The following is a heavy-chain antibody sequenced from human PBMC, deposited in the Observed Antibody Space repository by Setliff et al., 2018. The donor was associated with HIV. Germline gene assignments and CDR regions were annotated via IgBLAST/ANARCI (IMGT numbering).Heavy chain of an antibody. J-gene: IGHJ6*03. CDR2: VYYTGTS. D-gene: IGHD5-18*01. V-gene: IGHV4-39*01. Sequence: TSETLSLTCTVSGVSVSSGGYYWSWIRQHPGKGLEWIGYVYYTGTSYFNPSLKSRVSISVDTSKNQFSLNVNSVTAPDTAVYYCVRHTRDTSLAHYYYYIDVWGKGTTVTVSS. CDR3: VRHTRDTSLAHYYYYIDV. CDR1: GVSVSSGGYY.